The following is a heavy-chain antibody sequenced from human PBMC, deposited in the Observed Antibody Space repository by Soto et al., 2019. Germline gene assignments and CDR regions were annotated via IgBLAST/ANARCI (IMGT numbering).Heavy chain of an antibody. CDR3: ARGGDNCSSTSCYLRFYYYYYMDV. Sequence: SHTRSLTCVISGDSVSSNSAAWNWIRQSPSRGLEWLGRTYYRSKWYNDYAVSVKSRITINPDTSKNQFSLQLNSVPPEDTAVYYCARGGDNCSSTSCYLRFYYYYYMDVWGKGPTVTVSS. J-gene: IGHJ6*03. CDR1: GDSVSSNSAA. D-gene: IGHD2-2*01. CDR2: TYYRSKWYN. V-gene: IGHV6-1*01.